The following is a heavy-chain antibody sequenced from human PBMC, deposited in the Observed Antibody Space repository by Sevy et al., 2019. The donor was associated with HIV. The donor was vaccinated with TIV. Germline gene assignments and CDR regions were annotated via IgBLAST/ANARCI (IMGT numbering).Heavy chain of an antibody. D-gene: IGHD5-12*01. CDR3: AKSGGYTKGAFDI. CDR2: ISGSGGST. J-gene: IGHJ3*02. V-gene: IGHV3-23*01. CDR1: GFTFSSYA. Sequence: GGSLRLSCAASGFTFSSYAMSWVRQAPGKGLEWVSAISGSGGSTYYADSVKGRFTISRDNSKNRLYLQMNSLRAEDTAVYYCAKSGGYTKGAFDIWGQGTMVTVSS.